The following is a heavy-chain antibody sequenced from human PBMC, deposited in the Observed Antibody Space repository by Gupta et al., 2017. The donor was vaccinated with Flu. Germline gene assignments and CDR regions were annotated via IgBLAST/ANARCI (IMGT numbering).Heavy chain of an antibody. J-gene: IGHJ6*02. CDR3: AKGTYSDHPHAMDV. V-gene: IGHV3-23*01. CDR1: GFSFSSYA. Sequence: EVQLLASGGDLVQPGGSLRLSCTASGFSFSSYAMSWVRQAPGKGLEWVSGISGSGDNTHYIDSVKGRFTVSRDNSKNTLYLQMNGLTAGDTAAYYCAKGTYSDHPHAMDVWGQGTTVTVSS. D-gene: IGHD4-17*01. CDR2: ISGSGDNT.